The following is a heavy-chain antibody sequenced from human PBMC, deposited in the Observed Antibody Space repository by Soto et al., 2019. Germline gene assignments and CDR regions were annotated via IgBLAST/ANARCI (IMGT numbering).Heavy chain of an antibody. J-gene: IGHJ4*02. D-gene: IGHD2-21*02. CDR2: IYYSGRT. CDR1: GESISSSSYY. CDR3: ARQRTTVVTQAYFDH. V-gene: IGHV4-39*01. Sequence: SETLSLTCIVSGESISSSSYYWGWIRQPPGKGLEWIGSIYYSGRTYYNPSFKSRVTISIDTSKNQFSLKLSSVTATDTAVHYCARQRTTVVTQAYFDHWGQGALVTVSS.